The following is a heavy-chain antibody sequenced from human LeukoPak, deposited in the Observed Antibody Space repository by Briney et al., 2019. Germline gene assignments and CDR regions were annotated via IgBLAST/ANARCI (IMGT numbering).Heavy chain of an antibody. CDR2: ISGSGVST. Sequence: SGGSLRLSWAASGFTFSSYAMSWVRQAPGKGLEWVSAISGSGVSTYYADSVKGRFTISRDNFKNTLYLQMISLRAEDTAAYYCARGSPRNAFDIWGQGTMVTVSS. J-gene: IGHJ3*02. D-gene: IGHD6-13*01. CDR1: GFTFSSYA. V-gene: IGHV3-23*01. CDR3: ARGSPRNAFDI.